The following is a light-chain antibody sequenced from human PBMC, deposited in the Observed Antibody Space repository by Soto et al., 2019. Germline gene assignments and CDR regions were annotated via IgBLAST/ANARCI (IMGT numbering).Light chain of an antibody. J-gene: IGLJ3*02. CDR3: ETWDDSLNGRV. CDR1: KYNIGVNA. CDR2: SNN. Sequence: QSVLTQPPSVSGTTGQKVTVSCSGSKYNIGVNAVNWYQQVPRTAPKVLIYSNNQRPSGVPDRFSGSKSGTSASLAISGLQSEDEADYYCETWDDSLNGRVFGGGTKLTVL. V-gene: IGLV1-44*01.